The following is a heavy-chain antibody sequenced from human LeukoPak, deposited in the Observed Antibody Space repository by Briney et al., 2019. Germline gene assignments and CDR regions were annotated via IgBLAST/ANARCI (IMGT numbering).Heavy chain of an antibody. CDR3: ARGGEDYYDSSGYYFGAYDI. Sequence: GGSLRLSCAATGFTFSGYWMHWGRQAPGRGLVWVPRIKNDGSTTNYADSVKGRCTISRDNAKNTLYLQLNSLRAEDTAVYYCARGGEDYYDSSGYYFGAYDIWGQGTMVTVSS. CDR2: IKNDGSTT. CDR1: GFTFSGYW. V-gene: IGHV3-74*01. D-gene: IGHD3-22*01. J-gene: IGHJ3*02.